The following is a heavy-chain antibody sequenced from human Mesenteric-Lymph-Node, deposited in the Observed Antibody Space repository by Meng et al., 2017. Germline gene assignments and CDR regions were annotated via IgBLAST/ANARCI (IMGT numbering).Heavy chain of an antibody. CDR2: IFYSGTT. J-gene: IGHJ3*01. CDR3: AGGPTTHDAFDV. CDR1: GGSISSYY. Sequence: SETLSLTCTVSGGSISSYYWSWIRQPAGKGLEWIGYIFYSGTTYYNPSLKSRVTISADASKKLFSLTVNSVIAADTALYFCAGGPTTHDAFDVWGQGTMVTVSS. V-gene: IGHV4-59*03. D-gene: IGHD1-26*01.